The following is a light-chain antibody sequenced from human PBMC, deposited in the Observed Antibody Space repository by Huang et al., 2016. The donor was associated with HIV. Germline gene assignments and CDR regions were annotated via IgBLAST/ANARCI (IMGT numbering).Light chain of an antibody. Sequence: DIQMTQSPSSLPASVGDRVTITCRASQGISNSLAWYQQKPWKAPKLLLYAASKLESGAPSMFRGSASGTDYTLTISSLQPEDFATYYCQQYWSTPPATFGQGTKVEIK. J-gene: IGKJ1*01. CDR3: QQYWSTPPAT. CDR2: AAS. CDR1: QGISNS. V-gene: IGKV1-NL1*01.